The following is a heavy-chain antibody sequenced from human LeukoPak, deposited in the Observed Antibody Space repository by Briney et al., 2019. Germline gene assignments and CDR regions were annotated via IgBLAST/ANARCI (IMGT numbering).Heavy chain of an antibody. J-gene: IGHJ4*02. V-gene: IGHV3-7*01. Sequence: SGGSLRLSCAASEFTFNIYWMSWVRQAPGKGLEWVANIKQDGSEKYYVDSVEGRFTISRDNAKNSLYLQMNSLRAEDTAMYYCARVRFLERSQVYFDYWGQGTLVTVSS. D-gene: IGHD3-3*01. CDR1: EFTFNIYW. CDR2: IKQDGSEK. CDR3: ARVRFLERSQVYFDY.